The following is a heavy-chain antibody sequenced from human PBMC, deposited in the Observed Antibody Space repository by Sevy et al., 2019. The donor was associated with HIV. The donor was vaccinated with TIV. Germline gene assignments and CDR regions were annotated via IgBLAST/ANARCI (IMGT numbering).Heavy chain of an antibody. J-gene: IGHJ6*02. Sequence: SGPTLVKPTQTLTLTCTFSGFSLSTGGVGVAWIRQPPGKALEWLGIIYWDDDRRYSPSLESRVTITKDTSRNQAVLTMTNMDPVDTGTYYCAHSGGYSDVYFLENSAMDVWGQGTTVTVSS. V-gene: IGHV2-5*02. D-gene: IGHD5-18*01. CDR1: GFSLSTGGVG. CDR2: IYWDDDR. CDR3: AHSGGYSDVYFLENSAMDV.